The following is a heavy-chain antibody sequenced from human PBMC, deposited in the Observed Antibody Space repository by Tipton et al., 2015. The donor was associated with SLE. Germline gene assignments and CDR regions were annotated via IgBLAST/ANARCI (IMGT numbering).Heavy chain of an antibody. CDR3: ARTGYSSGWQGDEYFQH. CDR2: IYPDDSDT. D-gene: IGHD6-19*01. V-gene: IGHV5-51*01. CDR1: GYSFTSYW. J-gene: IGHJ1*01. Sequence: GKRGKEGEEVKKPGESLKISCKGSGYSFTSYWIGWVRQMPGKGLEWLGIIYPDDSDTRYSPSFQGQVTISADKSISTAYLQWSSLKASDTAMYYCARTGYSSGWQGDEYFQHWGQGTLVTVSS.